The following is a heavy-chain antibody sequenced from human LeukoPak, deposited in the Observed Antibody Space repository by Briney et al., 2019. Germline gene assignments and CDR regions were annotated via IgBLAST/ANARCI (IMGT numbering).Heavy chain of an antibody. CDR1: GVTFSSHW. V-gene: IGHV3-74*01. J-gene: IGHJ4*02. CDR2: ISADGRNV. CDR3: AASFRISGTTFYY. D-gene: IGHD1-20*01. Sequence: GGSLRLSCAESGVTFSSHWIHWVRQAPGKGLVWVSHISADGRNVNYADSVKGRFTISRDTAKNTLLLQMDSLRVEDTAVYYCAASFRISGTTFYYWGQGTMVTVSS.